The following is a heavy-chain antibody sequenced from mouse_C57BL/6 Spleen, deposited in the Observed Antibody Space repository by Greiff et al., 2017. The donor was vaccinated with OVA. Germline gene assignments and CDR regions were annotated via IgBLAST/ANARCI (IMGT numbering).Heavy chain of an antibody. Sequence: QVQLQQPGAELVRPGSSVKLSCKASGYTFTSYWMDWVKQRPGQGLEWIGNIYPSDSETHYNQKFKDKATLTVDKSSSTAYMQLSSLTSEDSAVYYCARLDLLRYPYGDYWGQGTTLTVSS. CDR2: IYPSDSET. V-gene: IGHV1-61*01. D-gene: IGHD1-1*01. J-gene: IGHJ2*01. CDR3: ARLDLLRYPYGDY. CDR1: GYTFTSYW.